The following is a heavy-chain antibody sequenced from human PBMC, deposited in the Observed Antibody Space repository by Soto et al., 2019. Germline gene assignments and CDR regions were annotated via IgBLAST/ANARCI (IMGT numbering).Heavy chain of an antibody. CDR3: ARAPRCSSTSCYPRDYYYYGMDV. Sequence: GASVKVSCKASGYTFTSYGISWVRQAPGQGLEWMGWISAYNGNTNYAQKLQGRVTMTTDTSTSTAYMELRSLRSDDTAVYYCARAPRCSSTSCYPRDYYYYGMDVWGQGTTVTVSS. D-gene: IGHD2-2*01. J-gene: IGHJ6*02. V-gene: IGHV1-18*01. CDR1: GYTFTSYG. CDR2: ISAYNGNT.